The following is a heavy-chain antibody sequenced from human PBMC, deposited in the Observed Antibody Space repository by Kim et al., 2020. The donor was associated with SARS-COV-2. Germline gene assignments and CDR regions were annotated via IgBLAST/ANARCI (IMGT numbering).Heavy chain of an antibody. D-gene: IGHD2-2*01. CDR2: ISGSGGST. Sequence: GGSLRLSCAASGFTFSSYAMSWVRQAPGKGLEWVSAISGSGGSTYYADSVKGRFTISRDNSKNTLYLQMNSLRAEDTAVYYCAKEGPIVVVPAANNWFDPWGQGTLVTVSS. V-gene: IGHV3-23*01. J-gene: IGHJ5*02. CDR3: AKEGPIVVVPAANNWFDP. CDR1: GFTFSSYA.